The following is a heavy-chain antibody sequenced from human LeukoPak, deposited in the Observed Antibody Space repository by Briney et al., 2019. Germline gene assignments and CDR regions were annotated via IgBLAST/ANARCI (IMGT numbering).Heavy chain of an antibody. V-gene: IGHV3-74*01. CDR1: GFTFSSYW. Sequence: AGGSLRLSCAASGFTFSSYWMHWVRQAPGKGLVWVSRINSDGSSTSYADSVKGRFTISRDNAKNTLYLQMNSLRAEDTAVYYCTRPHSSGDIKDVWGKGTTVTVSS. CDR2: INSDGSST. CDR3: TRPHSSGDIKDV. J-gene: IGHJ6*04. D-gene: IGHD3-22*01.